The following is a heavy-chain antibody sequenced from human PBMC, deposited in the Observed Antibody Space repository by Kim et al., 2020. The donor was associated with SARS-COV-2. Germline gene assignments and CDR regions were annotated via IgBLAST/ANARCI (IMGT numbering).Heavy chain of an antibody. CDR2: INPSGGST. V-gene: IGHV1-46*01. D-gene: IGHD3-22*01. CDR1: GYTFTSYY. J-gene: IGHJ4*02. CDR3: ARVDVFNDSSGYYNDY. Sequence: ASVKVSCKASGYTFTSYYMHWVRQAPGQGLEWMGIINPSGGSTSYAQKFQGRVTMTRDTSTSTVYMELSSLRSEDTAVYYCARVDVFNDSSGYYNDYWGQGTLVTVSS.